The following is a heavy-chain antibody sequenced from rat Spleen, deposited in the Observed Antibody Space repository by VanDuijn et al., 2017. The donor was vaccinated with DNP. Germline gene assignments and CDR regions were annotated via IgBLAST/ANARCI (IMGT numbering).Heavy chain of an antibody. J-gene: IGHJ1*01. D-gene: IGHD1-1*01. Sequence: EVQLVESGGGLVQPGRSLKLSCAASGFTFSYYNMAWVRQAPKKGLEWVATIIYDGRRTYYRDSVKGRFTISRDNAKSTLYLQMDSLRSEDTATYYCATLLLQYWYFDFWGPGTMVTVSS. CDR2: IIYDGRRT. CDR1: GFTFSYYN. V-gene: IGHV5S10*01. CDR3: ATLLLQYWYFDF.